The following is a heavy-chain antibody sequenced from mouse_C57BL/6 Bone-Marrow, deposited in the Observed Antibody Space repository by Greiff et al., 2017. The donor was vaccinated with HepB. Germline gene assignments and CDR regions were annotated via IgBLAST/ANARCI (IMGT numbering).Heavy chain of an antibody. CDR1: GYTFTSYG. V-gene: IGHV1-81*01. CDR2: IYPRSGNT. Sequence: QVQLQQSGAELARPGASVKLSCKASGYTFTSYGISWVKQRTGQGLEWIGEIYPRSGNTYYNEKFKGKATLTADKSSSTAYMELRSLTSEDSAVYFCARCGVYDKDYAMDYWGQGTSVTVSS. CDR3: ARCGVYDKDYAMDY. D-gene: IGHD1-1*01. J-gene: IGHJ4*01.